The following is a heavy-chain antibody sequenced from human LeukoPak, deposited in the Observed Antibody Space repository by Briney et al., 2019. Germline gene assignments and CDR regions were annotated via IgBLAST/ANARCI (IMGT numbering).Heavy chain of an antibody. J-gene: IGHJ3*02. D-gene: IGHD3-3*01. CDR1: GFTFSSYS. CDR2: ISSSSSYI. V-gene: IGHV3-21*01. Sequence: GGSLRLSCAASGFTFSSYSMNWVRQAPGKGLEWVPSISSSSSYIYYADSVKGRFTISRGNAKNSLYLQMNSLRAEDTAVYYCARGGPGVSYDFWSGYREYAFDIWGQGTMVTVSS. CDR3: ARGGPGVSYDFWSGYREYAFDI.